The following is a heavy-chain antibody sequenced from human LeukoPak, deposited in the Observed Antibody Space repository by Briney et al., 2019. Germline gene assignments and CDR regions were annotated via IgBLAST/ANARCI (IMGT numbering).Heavy chain of an antibody. CDR3: ARAVERGYSYGYYFDY. D-gene: IGHD5-18*01. J-gene: IGHJ4*02. V-gene: IGHV3-48*01. Sequence: GGSLRLSCAASGFTFSSYSMNWVRQAPGKGLEWVSDISSSSSTIYYADSVKGRFTISRDNAKNSLYLQMNSLRAEDTAVYYCARAVERGYSYGYYFDYWGQGTLVTVSS. CDR2: ISSSSSTI. CDR1: GFTFSSYS.